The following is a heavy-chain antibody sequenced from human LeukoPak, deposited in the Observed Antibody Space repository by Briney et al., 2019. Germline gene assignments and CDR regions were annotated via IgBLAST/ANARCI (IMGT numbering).Heavy chain of an antibody. Sequence: GGSLRLSCAASGFTFGSYGMHWVRQAPGKGLEWVTFIRSDGSNKYYADSVKGRFTISRDNAKNSLYLQMNSLRAEDTAVYYCARDFYDTSGYYYDYWGQGALVTVSS. CDR3: ARDFYDTSGYYYDY. CDR1: GFTFGSYG. D-gene: IGHD3-22*01. J-gene: IGHJ4*02. CDR2: IRSDGSNK. V-gene: IGHV3-30*02.